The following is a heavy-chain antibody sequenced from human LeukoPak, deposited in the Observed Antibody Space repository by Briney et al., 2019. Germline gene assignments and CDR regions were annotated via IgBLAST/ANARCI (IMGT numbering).Heavy chain of an antibody. CDR1: GFTFSSYG. V-gene: IGHV3-30*18. CDR3: AKDLEMATILHYLDY. D-gene: IGHD5-24*01. Sequence: GRSLRLSCAASGFTFSSYGMHWVRQAPGKGLEWVAVISYDGSNKYYADSVKGRFTISRDNSKNTLYLQMNSLRAEDTAVYYCAKDLEMATILHYLDYWGQGTLVTVS. CDR2: ISYDGSNK. J-gene: IGHJ4*02.